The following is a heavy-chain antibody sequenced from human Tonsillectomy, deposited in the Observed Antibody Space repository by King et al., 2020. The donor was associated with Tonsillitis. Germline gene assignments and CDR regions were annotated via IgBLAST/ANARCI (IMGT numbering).Heavy chain of an antibody. CDR1: GFTFTNYG. J-gene: IGHJ6*02. D-gene: IGHD6-19*01. V-gene: IGHV3-33*05. Sequence: VQLVESGGGVVQPGRSLRLSCAASGFTFTNYGMHWVRQAPGKGLEWVAVMSYDGSNKYYADSVKGRFTISRDNSKNTLYLQMNSLRAEDTAVYYCARDLAPLFYSSGCNSNGMDVWGQGTTVTVSS. CDR2: MSYDGSNK. CDR3: ARDLAPLFYSSGCNSNGMDV.